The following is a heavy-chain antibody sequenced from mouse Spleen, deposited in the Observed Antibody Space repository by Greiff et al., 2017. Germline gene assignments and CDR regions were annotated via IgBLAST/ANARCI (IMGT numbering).Heavy chain of an antibody. CDR3: ASEDSSGYYAMDY. Sequence: QVQLQQSGAELARPGASVKMSCKASGYTFTSYTMHWVKQRPGQGLEWIGYINPSSGYTKYNQKFKDKATLTADKSSSTAYMQLSSLTSEDSAVYYCASEDSSGYYAMDYWGQGTSVTVSS. V-gene: IGHV1-4*01. J-gene: IGHJ4*01. D-gene: IGHD3-2*01. CDR1: GYTFTSYT. CDR2: INPSSGYT.